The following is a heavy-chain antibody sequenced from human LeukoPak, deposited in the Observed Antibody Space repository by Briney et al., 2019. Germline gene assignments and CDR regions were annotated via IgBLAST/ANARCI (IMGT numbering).Heavy chain of an antibody. CDR3: ARGYGGNSVEIYFDN. D-gene: IGHD4-23*01. Sequence: ASVKVSCKASGYTFAGYYMHWVRQAPGQGLEWMGCIKPNSDATDYAQKFQGRVTMTSDTSISTAYMELSRLDSDDTAVYYCARGYGGNSVEIYFDNWGQGTLATVSS. V-gene: IGHV1-2*02. CDR2: IKPNSDAT. CDR1: GYTFAGYY. J-gene: IGHJ4*02.